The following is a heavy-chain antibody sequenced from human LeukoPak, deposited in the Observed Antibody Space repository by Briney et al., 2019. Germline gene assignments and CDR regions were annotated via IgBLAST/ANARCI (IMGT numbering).Heavy chain of an antibody. Sequence: PSETLSLTCAVYGGSFSGYYWSWIRQPPGKGLEWIGEIDHSGSTNYNPSLKSRVTISVDTSKNQFSLKLSSVTAADTAVYYCARSDADGWDYWGQGTLVTVSS. V-gene: IGHV4-34*01. J-gene: IGHJ4*02. CDR3: ARSDADGWDY. CDR2: IDHSGST. CDR1: GGSFSGYY. D-gene: IGHD4-17*01.